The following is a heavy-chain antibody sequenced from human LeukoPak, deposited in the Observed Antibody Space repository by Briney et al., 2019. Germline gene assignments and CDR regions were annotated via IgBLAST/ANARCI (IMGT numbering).Heavy chain of an antibody. J-gene: IGHJ6*03. CDR2: IIPIFGTA. D-gene: IGHD6-6*01. CDR3: ARDGPRLRIAARPDPYYYYYYYMDV. Sequence: SVKVSCKASGGTFSSYAISWVRQAPGQGLEWMGGIIPIFGTANYAQKFQGRVTITTDESTSTAYMELSSLRSEDTAVYYCARDGPRLRIAARPDPYYYYYYYMDVWGKGTTVTVSS. CDR1: GGTFSSYA. V-gene: IGHV1-69*05.